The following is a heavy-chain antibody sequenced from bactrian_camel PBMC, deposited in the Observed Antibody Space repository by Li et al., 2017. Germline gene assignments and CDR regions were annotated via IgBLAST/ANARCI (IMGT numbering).Heavy chain of an antibody. J-gene: IGHJ4*01. D-gene: IGHD4*01. CDR3: AAAVASWAPRICGTRGGDYAY. V-gene: IGHV3S40*01. CDR1: GVIFSTAC. Sequence: VQLVESGGGSVQAGGSLRLSCSAPGVIFSTACMGWFRQAPGKGLEWVSSISSGGSTTYHADSVKGRFTISRDNDKNTLYLQIDSLEPDDTAMYYCAAAVASWAPRICGTRGGDYAYWGRGTQVTVS. CDR2: ISSGGSTT.